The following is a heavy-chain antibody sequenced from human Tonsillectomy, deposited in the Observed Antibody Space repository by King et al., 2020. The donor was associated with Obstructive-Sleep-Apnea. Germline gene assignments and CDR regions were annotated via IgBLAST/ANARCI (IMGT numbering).Heavy chain of an antibody. J-gene: IGHJ3*02. CDR1: GFTFSSYA. V-gene: IGHV3-30*04. CDR3: ASSSDGYKTDAFDI. D-gene: IGHD5-24*01. CDR2: ISMDGSNK. Sequence: VQLVESGGGVVQPGRSLRLSCAASGFTFSSYAMHRVRQAPGKGLEWVAVISMDGSNKNYEDSVKGRFTISRDNSKNTLYLQMNSLRAEDTAVYYCASSSDGYKTDAFDIWGQGTMVTVSS.